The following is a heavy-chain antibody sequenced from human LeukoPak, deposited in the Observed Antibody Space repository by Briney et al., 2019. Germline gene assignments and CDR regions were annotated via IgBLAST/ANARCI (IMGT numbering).Heavy chain of an antibody. Sequence: ASVKVSCKASGYTFTSYGISWVRQAPGQGLEWMGWLSAYNGNTNYAQKLQGRVTMTTDTSTSTAYMELRSLRSDDTAVYYCARVYYDILTGYYNNYYYYMDVWGKGTTVTVSS. J-gene: IGHJ6*03. CDR2: LSAYNGNT. CDR1: GYTFTSYG. CDR3: ARVYYDILTGYYNNYYYYMDV. D-gene: IGHD3-9*01. V-gene: IGHV1-18*01.